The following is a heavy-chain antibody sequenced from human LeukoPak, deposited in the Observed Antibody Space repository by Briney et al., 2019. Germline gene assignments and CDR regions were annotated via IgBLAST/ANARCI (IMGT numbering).Heavy chain of an antibody. CDR1: GGSISTSSYY. Sequence: PSETLSLTCTVSGGSISTSSYYWGWVRQPPGKGLEWIGNIFYSGSTYYSPSLKSRVTISVDTSKNQFSLKLTSVTAADTAVYYCTKGRGIWGQGTLVTVSS. D-gene: IGHD3-10*01. J-gene: IGHJ4*02. V-gene: IGHV4-39*03. CDR3: TKGRGI. CDR2: IFYSGST.